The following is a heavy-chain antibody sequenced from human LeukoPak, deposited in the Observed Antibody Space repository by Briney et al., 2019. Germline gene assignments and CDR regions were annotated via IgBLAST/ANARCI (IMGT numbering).Heavy chain of an antibody. D-gene: IGHD3-3*01. CDR1: GGSISSGDYY. CDR3: ARGYYDFWSGYYTVGYYYYGMGV. V-gene: IGHV4-30-4*01. Sequence: SQTLSLTCTVSGGSISSGDYYWSWIRQPPGKGLEWIGYIYYSGSTYYNPSLKSRVTISVDTSKNQFSLKLSSVTAADTAVYYCARGYYDFWSGYYTVGYYYYGMGVWGQGTTVTVSS. J-gene: IGHJ6*02. CDR2: IYYSGST.